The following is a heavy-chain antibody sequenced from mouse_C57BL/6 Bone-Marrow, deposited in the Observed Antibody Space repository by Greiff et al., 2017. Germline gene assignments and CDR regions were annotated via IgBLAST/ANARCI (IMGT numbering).Heavy chain of an antibody. V-gene: IGHV2-2*01. D-gene: IGHD1-1*02. CDR1: GFSLTSYG. Sequence: QVQLKESGPGLVQPSQSLSITCTVSGFSLTSYGVHWVRQSPGKGLEWLGVIWSGGSTDYNAAFISRLSISKYNSKCQVFFKMNSLQADDTAIYYCATIWSVYAMDYWGQGTSVTVSS. J-gene: IGHJ4*01. CDR3: ATIWSVYAMDY. CDR2: IWSGGST.